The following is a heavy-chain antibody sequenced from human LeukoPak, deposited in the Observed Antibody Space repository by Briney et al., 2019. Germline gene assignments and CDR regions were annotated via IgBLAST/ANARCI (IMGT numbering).Heavy chain of an antibody. CDR2: INHSGST. D-gene: IGHD3-3*01. Sequence: SETLSLTCAVYGGSFSGYYWSWIRQPPGKGLEWIGEINHSGSTNYNPSLKSRVTISVDTSKNQFSLKLSSVTAADTAVYYCARAAQGSPTSFWMKRVYYYGMDVWGQGTTVTVSS. CDR3: ARAAQGSPTSFWMKRVYYYGMDV. J-gene: IGHJ6*02. CDR1: GGSFSGYY. V-gene: IGHV4-34*01.